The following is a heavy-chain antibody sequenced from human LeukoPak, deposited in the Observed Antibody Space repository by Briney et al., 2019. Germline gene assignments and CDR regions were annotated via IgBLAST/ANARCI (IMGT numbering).Heavy chain of an antibody. CDR3: ATSFRSGWGFDS. V-gene: IGHV4-59*11. J-gene: IGHJ4*02. D-gene: IGHD6-19*01. Sequence: SEALSLTCAVSGASMRDHYWTWIRQPPGKGLEWIGSMYYMLNANSYNPSLKSRVSISVDTPDNQFSLKLKSVTAADTAVYYCATSFRSGWGFDSWGQGILVAVSS. CDR2: MYYMLNA. CDR1: GASMRDHY.